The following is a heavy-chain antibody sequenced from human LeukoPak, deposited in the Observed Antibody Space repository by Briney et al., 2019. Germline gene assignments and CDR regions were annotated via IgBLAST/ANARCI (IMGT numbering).Heavy chain of an antibody. CDR1: GFTFGSYW. V-gene: IGHV3-7*01. CDR2: IKQDGSEK. CDR3: ARGDITMIVVLGYYFDY. D-gene: IGHD3-22*01. Sequence: PGGSLRLSCAASGFTFGSYWMSWVRQAPGKGLEWVANIKQDGSEKHYVDSVKGRFTISRDNAKNSLYLQMNSLRAEDTAVYYCARGDITMIVVLGYYFDYWAREPWSPPPQ. J-gene: IGHJ4*02.